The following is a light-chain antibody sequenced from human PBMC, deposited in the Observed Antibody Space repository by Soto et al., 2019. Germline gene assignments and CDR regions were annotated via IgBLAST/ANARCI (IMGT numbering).Light chain of an antibody. CDR3: QQYKSYPWT. J-gene: IGKJ1*01. Sequence: DIQLTQSPSTLSASVGDRVTITYRASQSISSWLAWYQQKPGKAPKLLIYEAYSLESGVPSRFSGSGSETEFTLTISSLQPDDFATYCCQQYKSYPWTFGQGTKVDIK. CDR2: EAY. CDR1: QSISSW. V-gene: IGKV1-5*01.